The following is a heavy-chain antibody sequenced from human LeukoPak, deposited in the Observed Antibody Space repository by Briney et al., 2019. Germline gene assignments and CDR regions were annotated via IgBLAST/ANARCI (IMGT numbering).Heavy chain of an antibody. CDR2: INQDGGEK. Sequence: GGSLRLSCAASGFTFSTYWMSWVRQAPGQGLEWVANINQDGGEKNYVDSVEGRFTISRDNAKNSLYLQMNSLRAEDTAVYYCARDLRCFDYWSQGTLVTVSS. J-gene: IGHJ4*02. V-gene: IGHV3-7*01. CDR1: GFTFSTYW. CDR3: ARDLRCFDY.